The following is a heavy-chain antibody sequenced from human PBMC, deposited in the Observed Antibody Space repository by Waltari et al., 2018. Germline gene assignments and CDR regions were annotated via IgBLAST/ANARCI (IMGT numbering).Heavy chain of an antibody. V-gene: IGHV3-9*01. D-gene: IGHD6-19*01. CDR3: AKEGKYASGWAYFDY. J-gene: IGHJ4*02. CDR1: GFIFDDYV. Sequence: EVQLVESGGGLVQPGTSLRLSCVASGFIFDDYVMHWVRQAPGKGLEGVSESNGKSGSIAYADSGKGRFIISRDNAKNSLYLQLNSLRPEDTALYYCAKEGKYASGWAYFDYWGQGTLVTVSS. CDR2: SNGKSGSI.